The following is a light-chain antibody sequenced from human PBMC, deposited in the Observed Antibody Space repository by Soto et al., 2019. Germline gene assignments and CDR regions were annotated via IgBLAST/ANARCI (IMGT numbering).Light chain of an antibody. J-gene: IGLJ1*01. CDR2: EGT. V-gene: IGLV2-23*01. CDR3: CSYAVSSFYV. CDR1: SSDVGNYNL. Sequence: QSVLTQPASVSGSPGQSITISCTGTSSDVGNYNLVSWYQQHPGKAPKLMIYEGTKRPSGVSNRFSGSKSGNTASLTISGLHFVDEADYYCCSYAVSSFYVFGTGTKFT.